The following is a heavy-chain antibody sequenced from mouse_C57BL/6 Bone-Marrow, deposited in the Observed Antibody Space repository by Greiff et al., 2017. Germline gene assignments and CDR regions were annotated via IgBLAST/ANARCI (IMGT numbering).Heavy chain of an antibody. D-gene: IGHD2-3*01. CDR3: ARRGRRWSYYAMDY. CDR1: GYTFTNYW. V-gene: IGHV1-63*01. Sequence: QVQLQQSGAELVRPGTSVKMSCKASGYTFTNYWIGWAKQRPGHGLEWIGDIYPGGGYTNYNEKFKGKATLTADKSSSTAYMQFSSLTSEDSAIYDCARRGRRWSYYAMDYWGQGTSVTVSS. J-gene: IGHJ4*01. CDR2: IYPGGGYT.